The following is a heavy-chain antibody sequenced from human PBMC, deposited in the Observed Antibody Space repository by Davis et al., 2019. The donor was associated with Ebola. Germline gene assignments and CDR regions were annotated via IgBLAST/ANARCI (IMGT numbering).Heavy chain of an antibody. CDR3: ARGRLLNDY. D-gene: IGHD2-15*01. Sequence: GSLRLSCAAYGGSFSGYYWRWIRQPPGKGLEWIGEINHSGSTNYNPSLKSRVTISVDTSKNQFSLKLSSVTAADTAVYYCARGRLLNDYWGQGTLVTVSS. J-gene: IGHJ4*02. CDR2: INHSGST. V-gene: IGHV4-34*01. CDR1: GGSFSGYY.